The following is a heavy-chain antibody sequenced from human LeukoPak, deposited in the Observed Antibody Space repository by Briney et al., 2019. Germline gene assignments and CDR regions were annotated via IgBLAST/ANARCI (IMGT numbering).Heavy chain of an antibody. Sequence: PSETLSLTCAVYGGSFSGYYWSWIRQPPGKGLEWIGEINHSGSTNYNPSLKSRVTISVDMSKNQFSLKLSSVTAADTAVYYCARGRRTRWFGELFPPHDAFDIWGQGTMVTVSS. CDR2: INHSGST. V-gene: IGHV4-34*01. CDR3: ARGRRTRWFGELFPPHDAFDI. J-gene: IGHJ3*02. CDR1: GGSFSGYY. D-gene: IGHD3-10*01.